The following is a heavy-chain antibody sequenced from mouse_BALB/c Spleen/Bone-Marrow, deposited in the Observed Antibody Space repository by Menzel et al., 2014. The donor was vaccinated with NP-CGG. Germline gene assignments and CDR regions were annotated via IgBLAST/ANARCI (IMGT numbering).Heavy chain of an antibody. J-gene: IGHJ1*01. V-gene: IGHV1-4*01. CDR3: ARSLRWYFDV. D-gene: IGHD1-1*01. Sequence: SGAELARPGASVKMSCKASGYTFTSYTMHWVKRRPGQGLEWIGYINPSSGYTNYNQKFKDKATLTADKSSSTAYMQLSSLTSEDSAVYYCARSLRWYFDVWGAGTTVTVSS. CDR1: GYTFTSYT. CDR2: INPSSGYT.